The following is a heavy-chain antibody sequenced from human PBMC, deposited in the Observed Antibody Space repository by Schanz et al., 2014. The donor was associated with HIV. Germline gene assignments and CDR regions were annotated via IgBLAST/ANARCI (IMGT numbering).Heavy chain of an antibody. CDR1: GYTFISYG. V-gene: IGHV1-18*01. D-gene: IGHD4-4*01. Sequence: QVQLVQSGTEVKKPGASVKVSCKASGYTFISYGISWVRQAPGQGLEWMGWISAYNGNTNYAQKFQGRLTMTTDTSTSTAYMELSSLRSDDTAVYYCAREKTTLNWFDPWGQGTLVTVSS. J-gene: IGHJ5*02. CDR2: ISAYNGNT. CDR3: AREKTTLNWFDP.